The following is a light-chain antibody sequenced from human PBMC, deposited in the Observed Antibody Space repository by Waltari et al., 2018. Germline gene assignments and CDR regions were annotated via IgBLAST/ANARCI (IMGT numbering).Light chain of an antibody. J-gene: IGLJ1*01. CDR3: NSHPTVSSLV. V-gene: IGLV2-14*03. Sequence: QSALTQPASVSGSPGQSITISCTGTSSDIGAYNYVSWYQQHPGKAPKLLIYDVNYRPSGLSSRFSGSKSGNTASLTISGLQAEDEADYYCNSHPTVSSLVFGTGTKVTVL. CDR2: DVN. CDR1: SSDIGAYNY.